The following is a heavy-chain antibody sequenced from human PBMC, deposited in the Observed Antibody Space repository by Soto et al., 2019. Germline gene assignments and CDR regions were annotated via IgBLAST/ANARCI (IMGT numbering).Heavy chain of an antibody. Sequence: ASVKVSCKAPGFTFSDYYMHWVREAPGQGLEWMGWLNPKSGGTTYAQKFQGRLTLSRDTSINTAYMELSRLSIDDTALYYCARERYQVLSDGMDVWGQGTTVTVSS. J-gene: IGHJ6*02. CDR3: ARERYQVLSDGMDV. CDR1: GFTFSDYY. CDR2: LNPKSGGT. D-gene: IGHD2-2*01. V-gene: IGHV1-2*02.